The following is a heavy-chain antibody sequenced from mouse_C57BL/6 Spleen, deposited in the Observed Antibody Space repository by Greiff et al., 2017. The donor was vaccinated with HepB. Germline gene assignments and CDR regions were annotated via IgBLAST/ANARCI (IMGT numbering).Heavy chain of an antibody. CDR3: ARGGYYGNPYWYFDV. V-gene: IGHV1-64*01. Sequence: QVQLQQPGAELVKPGASVKLSCKASGYTFTSYWMHWVKQRPGQGLEWIGMIHPNSGSTNYNEKFKSKATLTVDKSSSTAYMQLSSLTSEDSAVYYCARGGYYGNPYWYFDVWGTGTTVTVSS. CDR1: GYTFTSYW. CDR2: IHPNSGST. J-gene: IGHJ1*03. D-gene: IGHD2-1*01.